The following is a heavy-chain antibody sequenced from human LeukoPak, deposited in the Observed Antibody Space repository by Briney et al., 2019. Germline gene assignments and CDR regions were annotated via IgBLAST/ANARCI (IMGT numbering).Heavy chain of an antibody. V-gene: IGHV3-23*01. D-gene: IGHD1-26*01. CDR3: ARDPYSGSYGNYYYYFMDV. CDR1: GFTFSSYA. Sequence: GGSLRLSCAASGFTFSSYAMSWVRQAPGKGLEWVSAIRGSGGSTYYADSVKGRFTISRDNSKNTLYLQMNSLRAEDTAVYYCARDPYSGSYGNYYYYFMDVWGKGTTVTISS. J-gene: IGHJ6*03. CDR2: IRGSGGST.